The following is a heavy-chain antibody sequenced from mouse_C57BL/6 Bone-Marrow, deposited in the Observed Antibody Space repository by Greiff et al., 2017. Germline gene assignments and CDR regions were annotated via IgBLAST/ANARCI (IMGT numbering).Heavy chain of an antibody. CDR2: IDPSDSYT. CDR1: GYTFTSYW. J-gene: IGHJ3*01. Sequence: QVQLQQPGAELVRPGTSVKLSCKASGYTFTSYWMHWVKQRPGQGLEWIGVIDPSDSYTNYNQKFKGKATLTVDTSSSTAYMQLSSLTSEDSAVYYCARGLWLLRSFAYWGQGTLVTVSA. CDR3: ARGLWLLRSFAY. D-gene: IGHD2-3*01. V-gene: IGHV1-59*01.